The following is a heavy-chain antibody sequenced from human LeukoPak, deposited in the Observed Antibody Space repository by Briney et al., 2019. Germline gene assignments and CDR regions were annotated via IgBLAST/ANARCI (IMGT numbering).Heavy chain of an antibody. CDR2: ISNFGDII. D-gene: IGHD5/OR15-5a*01. Sequence: PGGSLRLSCAASGFTFSNYEMNWVRQAPGKGLEWISHISNFGDIIHYADSVKGRFTISRDNAKNSLYLQMNSLRAEDTAVYYCARLSLIDAFDIWGQGTMVTVSS. CDR1: GFTFSNYE. CDR3: ARLSLIDAFDI. J-gene: IGHJ3*02. V-gene: IGHV3-48*03.